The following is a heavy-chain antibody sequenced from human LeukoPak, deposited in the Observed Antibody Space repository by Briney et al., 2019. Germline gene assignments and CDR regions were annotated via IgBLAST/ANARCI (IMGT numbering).Heavy chain of an antibody. V-gene: IGHV4-59*01. Sequence: SETLSITCTVSGDSISTYYWSWIRQPPGKGLEWIGYIYYSGSTNYNPSLKSRITISVDTSKNQFSLKLSSVIAADTAVYYCARVRYSSGWYLAGYWGQGTLVTVSS. J-gene: IGHJ4*02. CDR2: IYYSGST. CDR3: ARVRYSSGWYLAGY. CDR1: GDSISTYY. D-gene: IGHD6-19*01.